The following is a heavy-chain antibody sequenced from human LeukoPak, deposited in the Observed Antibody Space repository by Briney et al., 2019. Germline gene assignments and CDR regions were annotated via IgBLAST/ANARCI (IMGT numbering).Heavy chain of an antibody. CDR1: GWSFSGYY. J-gene: IGHJ6*02. CDR2: INHSGST. V-gene: IGHV4-34*01. CDR3: ARDRDYYYGMDV. Sequence: SQTLSLTCAGYGWSFSGYYWSWIRQPPGKGLEWIGEINHSGSTNYNPSLKSRVTISVDTSKNQFSLKLSSVTAADTAVYYCARDRDYYYGMDVWGQGTTVTVSS.